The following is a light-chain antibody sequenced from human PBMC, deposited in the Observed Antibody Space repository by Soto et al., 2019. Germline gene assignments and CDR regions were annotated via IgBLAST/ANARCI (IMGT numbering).Light chain of an antibody. J-gene: IGKJ2*01. CDR1: QGISSY. CDR3: QQYDSYPYT. V-gene: IGKV1-9*01. Sequence: IQLTQSPSSLSASVGDRVTITCRASQGISSYLAWYQQKPGKAPHLLIYGASSLQTGVPSRFSGSGSGTEFTLTISSLQPDDFATYYCQQYDSYPYTFGQGTKLEIK. CDR2: GAS.